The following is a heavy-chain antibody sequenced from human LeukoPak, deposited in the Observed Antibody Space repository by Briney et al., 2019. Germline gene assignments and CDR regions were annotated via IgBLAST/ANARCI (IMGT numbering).Heavy chain of an antibody. CDR2: ISGSGGST. CDR3: AKDPNYYDSSGYYWGRDWYFDL. J-gene: IGHJ2*01. Sequence: GGSLRLSCAASGFTFSSYAMSWVRQAPGKGLEWVSAISGSGGSTYYADSVKGRFTISRDNCKNTLYLQMNSLRAEDTAVYYCAKDPNYYDSSGYYWGRDWYFDLWGRGTLVTVSS. D-gene: IGHD3-22*01. V-gene: IGHV3-23*01. CDR1: GFTFSSYA.